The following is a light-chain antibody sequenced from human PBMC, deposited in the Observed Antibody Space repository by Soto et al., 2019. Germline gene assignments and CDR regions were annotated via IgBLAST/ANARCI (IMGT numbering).Light chain of an antibody. CDR2: EVS. CDR3: FSYAGSTYV. J-gene: IGLJ1*01. CDR1: SSDVGGYNY. Sequence: QSALTQPASVSGSPGQSITISCTGTSSDVGGYNYVSWYQQHPVKAPKLMIHEVSNRPSGVSTRFSGSKSGNTASLTISGLQAEDEADYYCFSYAGSTYVFGTGTKVTV. V-gene: IGLV2-23*02.